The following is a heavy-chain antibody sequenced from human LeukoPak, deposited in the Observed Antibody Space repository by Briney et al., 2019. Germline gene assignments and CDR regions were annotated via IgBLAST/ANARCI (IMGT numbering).Heavy chain of an antibody. J-gene: IGHJ4*02. CDR3: AKTWGSKGRRDYYFNY. CDR1: GFTFSSYA. D-gene: IGHD7-27*01. CDR2: ISGSGGST. V-gene: IGHV3-23*01. Sequence: GGSLRLSCAASGFTFSSYAMSWVRQAPGKGLDWVSAISGSGGSTYYADSVKGRFTISRDNSKNTLYLQMNSLRAEDTAVYYCAKTWGSKGRRDYYFNYWGQGTLVTVSS.